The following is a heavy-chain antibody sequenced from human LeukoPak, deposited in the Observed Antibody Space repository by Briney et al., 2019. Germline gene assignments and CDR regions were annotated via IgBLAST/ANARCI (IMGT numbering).Heavy chain of an antibody. CDR3: AKDIARQCDAFDI. Sequence: GRSLRLSCAASGFTFDDYAMHWVRQAPGKGLEWVSGISWNSGSIGYADSVKGRFTISRDNAKNSLYLQMNSLRAEDTALYYCAKDIARQCDAFDIWGQGTMVTVSS. D-gene: IGHD6-19*01. V-gene: IGHV3-9*01. CDR1: GFTFDDYA. J-gene: IGHJ3*02. CDR2: ISWNSGSI.